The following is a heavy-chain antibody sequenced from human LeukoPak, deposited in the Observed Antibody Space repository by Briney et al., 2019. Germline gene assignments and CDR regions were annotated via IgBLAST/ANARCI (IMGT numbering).Heavy chain of an antibody. CDR1: GGSFSGYY. Sequence: SETLSLTCAVYGGSFSGYYWSWIRQPPGKGLEWIGEINHSGSTNYNPSLKSRVTISVDTSKNQFSLKLSSVTAADTAVYYCATLPHKRLLWFGELSGYFDYWGQGTLVTVSS. CDR2: INHSGST. D-gene: IGHD3-10*01. J-gene: IGHJ4*02. CDR3: ATLPHKRLLWFGELSGYFDY. V-gene: IGHV4-34*01.